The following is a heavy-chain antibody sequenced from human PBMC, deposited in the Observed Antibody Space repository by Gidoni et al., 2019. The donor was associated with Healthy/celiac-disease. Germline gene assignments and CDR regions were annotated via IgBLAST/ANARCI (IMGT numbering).Heavy chain of an antibody. J-gene: IGHJ2*01. D-gene: IGHD4-17*01. CDR2: ISGSGDST. CDR1: GFTVSSYA. Sequence: EVQLLAAGGGLVQPGVCLRLSCEASGFTVSSYAMSWVRQASGEGLEWVSDISGSGDSTYYAESVKSRLNISRDKSKNTLYPQINSLRAEDTSVYYCAKGQDGDYGCYFDLWGRGTLVTVSS. V-gene: IGHV3-23*01. CDR3: AKGQDGDYGCYFDL.